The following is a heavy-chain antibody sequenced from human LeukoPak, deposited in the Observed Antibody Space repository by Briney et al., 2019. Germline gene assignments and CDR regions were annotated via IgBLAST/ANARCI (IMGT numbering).Heavy chain of an antibody. J-gene: IGHJ4*02. Sequence: GGSLRLSCAASGFTFNSYGMSWVRQAPRKGLEWVSVISGSGGSTYYADSVKGRFTISRDNSKNTLYLQMNSLRAEDTAVYYCAKQSWTLPLGYWGQGTLVTVSS. V-gene: IGHV3-23*01. CDR2: ISGSGGST. CDR3: AKQSWTLPLGY. D-gene: IGHD3/OR15-3a*01. CDR1: GFTFNSYG.